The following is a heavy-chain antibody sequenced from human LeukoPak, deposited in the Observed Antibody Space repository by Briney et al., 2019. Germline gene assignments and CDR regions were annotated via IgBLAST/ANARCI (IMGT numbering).Heavy chain of an antibody. J-gene: IGHJ4*02. Sequence: ASVKVSCKASGYTFTSYGISWVRQAPGQGLEWMGWISAYNGNTNYAQKLQGRVTMTTDTSTNTAYMELRSLRSDDTAVYYCARDLRETYYDSSGYYHVPDYWGQGTLVTVSS. V-gene: IGHV1-18*01. CDR2: ISAYNGNT. CDR1: GYTFTSYG. CDR3: ARDLRETYYDSSGYYHVPDY. D-gene: IGHD3-22*01.